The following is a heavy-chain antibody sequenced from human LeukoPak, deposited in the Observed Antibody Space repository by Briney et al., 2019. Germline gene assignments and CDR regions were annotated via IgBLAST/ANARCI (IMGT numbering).Heavy chain of an antibody. CDR1: GGSISSYY. CDR2: IYYSGST. D-gene: IGHD6-13*01. Sequence: SETLFLTCTVSGGSISSYYWSWIRQPPGKGLEWIGYIYYSGSTNYNPSLKSRVTISVDTSKNQFSLKLSSVTAADTAVYYCARGAAAGQTYYYYYYYMDVWGKGTTVTISS. J-gene: IGHJ6*03. CDR3: ARGAAAGQTYYYYYYYMDV. V-gene: IGHV4-59*08.